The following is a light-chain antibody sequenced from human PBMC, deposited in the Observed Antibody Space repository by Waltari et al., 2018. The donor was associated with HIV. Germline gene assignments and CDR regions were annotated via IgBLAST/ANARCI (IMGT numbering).Light chain of an antibody. CDR3: CAYAGSTTYVI. CDR2: AVS. Sequence: QSALTQPASVSGSPGQSITISCTGTSSDVGGYNLVSWYQQHPGKAPKLMIYAVSKLPSGVSNRFSGSKSGNTAALTISGLQAEDEADYYCCAYAGSTTYVIFGGGTKLTVL. J-gene: IGLJ2*01. CDR1: SSDVGGYNL. V-gene: IGLV2-23*02.